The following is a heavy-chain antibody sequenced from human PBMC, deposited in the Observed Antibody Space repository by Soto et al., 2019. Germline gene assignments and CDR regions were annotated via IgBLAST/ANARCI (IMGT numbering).Heavy chain of an antibody. CDR1: GYTFTSYY. Sequence: ASVKVSCKASGYTFTSYYMHWVRQAPGQGLEWMGIINPSGGSTSYAQKFQGRVTMTRDTSTSTVYMELSSLRSEDTAVYYCARDLLIVLVPVRRGMDVWGQGTTVTVSS. CDR3: ARDLLIVLVPVRRGMDV. D-gene: IGHD2-2*01. CDR2: INPSGGST. J-gene: IGHJ6*02. V-gene: IGHV1-46*01.